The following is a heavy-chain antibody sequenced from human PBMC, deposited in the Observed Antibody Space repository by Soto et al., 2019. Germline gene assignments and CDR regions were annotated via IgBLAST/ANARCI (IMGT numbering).Heavy chain of an antibody. Sequence: SGTLSLTCTVSGDSIGSGNKDWSWIRQAPGKGLEWIGNIFSSGTTYYNPSLKSRLTMSVDTYKDQFFLKLTSVTAADTAVYYCARYCNNSDCRHLYYFDYWGLGTLVTVSS. J-gene: IGHJ4*02. CDR1: GDSIGSGNKD. CDR2: IFSSGTT. CDR3: ARYCNNSDCRHLYYFDY. D-gene: IGHD2-8*01. V-gene: IGHV4-30-4*02.